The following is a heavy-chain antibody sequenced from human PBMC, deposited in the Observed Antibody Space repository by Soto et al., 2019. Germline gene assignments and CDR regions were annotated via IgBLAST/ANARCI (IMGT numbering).Heavy chain of an antibody. CDR3: ARLVSEQQLGYFDY. D-gene: IGHD6-13*01. CDR2: IYYSGST. J-gene: IGHJ4*02. CDR1: GGSISSSSYY. V-gene: IGHV4-39*01. Sequence: SETLSLTCTVSGGSISSSSYYWGWIRQPPGKGLEWIGSIYYSGSTYYNPSLKSRVTISVDTSKNEFSLKLSSVTAADTAVYYCARLVSEQQLGYFDYWGQGTLVTVSS.